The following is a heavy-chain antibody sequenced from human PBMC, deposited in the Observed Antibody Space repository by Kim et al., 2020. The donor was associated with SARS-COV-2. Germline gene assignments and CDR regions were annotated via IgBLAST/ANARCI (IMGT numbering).Heavy chain of an antibody. CDR2: ISYDGSNK. CDR3: ARDANRGYSYGWTYYYYG. Sequence: GGSLRLSCAASGFTFSSYAMHWVRQAPGKGLEWVAVISYDGSNKNFADSVKGRFTISRDNSKNTLSLQMNSLRAEDTAVYYCARDANRGYSYGWTYYYYG. J-gene: IGHJ6*01. CDR1: GFTFSSYA. V-gene: IGHV3-30*04. D-gene: IGHD5-18*01.